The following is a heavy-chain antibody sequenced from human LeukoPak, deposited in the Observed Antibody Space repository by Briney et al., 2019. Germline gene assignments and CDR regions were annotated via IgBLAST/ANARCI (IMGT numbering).Heavy chain of an antibody. D-gene: IGHD2-21*01. CDR1: GFTVSSTY. Sequence: PGGSLRLSCAASGFTVSSTYMSWVRQAPGKRLEWVSVIYKDGKIYYIDSVKGRFTISRDTSKNTLYLQMNSLRVEDTAVYYCASRHCSGGDCYFAGADPFDHWGQGTLVTVSS. CDR2: IYKDGKI. V-gene: IGHV3-53*01. CDR3: ASRHCSGGDCYFAGADPFDH. J-gene: IGHJ4*02.